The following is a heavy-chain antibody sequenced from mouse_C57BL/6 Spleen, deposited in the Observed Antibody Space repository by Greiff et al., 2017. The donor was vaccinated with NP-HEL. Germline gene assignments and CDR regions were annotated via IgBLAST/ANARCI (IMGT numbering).Heavy chain of an antibody. CDR3: ARSGYGNYERGYYFDY. CDR1: GYTFTSYW. CDR2: IDPSDSYT. Sequence: QVQLKQPGAELVMPGASVKLSCKASGYTFTSYWMHWVKQRPGQGLEWIGEIDPSDSYTNYNQKFKGKSTLTVDKSSSTAYMQLSSLTSEDSAVYYCARSGYGNYERGYYFDYWGQGTTLTVSS. J-gene: IGHJ2*01. V-gene: IGHV1-69*01. D-gene: IGHD2-10*02.